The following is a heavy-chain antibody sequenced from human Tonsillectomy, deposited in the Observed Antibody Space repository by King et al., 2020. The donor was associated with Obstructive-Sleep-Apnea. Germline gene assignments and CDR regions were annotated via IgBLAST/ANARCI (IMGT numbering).Heavy chain of an antibody. Sequence: VQLVESGGGLVQPGGSLRLSCAASGFAVSSNYMTWVRQAPGKGLEWVSLIFGGGTTYSADSVKGRFTISRPNVNNTLYLKMNSLRSEDTPVDYCARGWWSDDFWSGYHGFDVWAQGTMVTVSS. D-gene: IGHD3-3*01. CDR1: GFAVSSNY. V-gene: IGHV3-53*04. J-gene: IGHJ3*01. CDR3: ARGWWSDDFWSGYHGFDV. CDR2: IFGGGTT.